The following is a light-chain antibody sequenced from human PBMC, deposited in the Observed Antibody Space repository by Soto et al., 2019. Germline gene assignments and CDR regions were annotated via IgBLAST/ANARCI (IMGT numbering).Light chain of an antibody. CDR3: LQDYNYPPP. V-gene: IGKV1-6*02. CDR2: AAS. Sequence: AIPMTQSPSSQSASVGDRVTITCLASQAISNDLGWYQQKPGKAPKLLIYAASSLQSGVPSRFSGSGSGTDFTLTISSLQAEDFATYYCLQDYNYPPPFGQGTRLEIK. J-gene: IGKJ5*01. CDR1: QAISND.